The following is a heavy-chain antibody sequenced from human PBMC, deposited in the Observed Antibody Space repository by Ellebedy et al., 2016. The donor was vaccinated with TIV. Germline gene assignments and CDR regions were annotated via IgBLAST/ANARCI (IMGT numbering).Heavy chain of an antibody. Sequence: GESLKISCAASGFTFSSYGMHWVRQAPGKGLEWVAVISFDGTNKYYADSVKGRFTISSDNSKNTLYLQMNSLRAEDTAVYYCAKDYDYSDGTPYYYYYGMDVWGQGTTVTVSS. CDR1: GFTFSSYG. V-gene: IGHV3-30*18. D-gene: IGHD4-17*01. CDR3: AKDYDYSDGTPYYYYYGMDV. J-gene: IGHJ6*02. CDR2: ISFDGTNK.